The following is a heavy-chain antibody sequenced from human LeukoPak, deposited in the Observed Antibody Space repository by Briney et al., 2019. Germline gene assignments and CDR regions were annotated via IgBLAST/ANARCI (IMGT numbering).Heavy chain of an antibody. Sequence: ASAKVSCKASGYTFTSYYMHWVRQAPGQGLEWMGIINPSGGSTSYAQEFQGRVTMTRDTSTSTVYMELSSLRSEDTAVYYCAAISYSSGTDYWGQGTLVTVSS. CDR3: AAISYSSGTDY. V-gene: IGHV1-46*01. D-gene: IGHD6-19*01. CDR2: INPSGGST. CDR1: GYTFTSYY. J-gene: IGHJ4*02.